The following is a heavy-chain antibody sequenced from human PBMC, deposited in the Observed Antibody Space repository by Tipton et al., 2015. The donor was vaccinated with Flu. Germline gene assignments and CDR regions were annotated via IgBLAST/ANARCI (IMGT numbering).Heavy chain of an antibody. CDR2: INHSGST. J-gene: IGHJ4*02. D-gene: IGHD6-13*01. CDR1: GGSFSGYY. Sequence: TLSLTCAVYGGSFSGYYWSWIRQPPGKGLEWIGEINHSGSTNYNPSLKSRVTISVDTSKNQFSLKLSSVTAADTAVYYCARGGIAAAAGYWGQGTLVTVSS. CDR3: ARGGIAAAAGY. V-gene: IGHV4-34*01.